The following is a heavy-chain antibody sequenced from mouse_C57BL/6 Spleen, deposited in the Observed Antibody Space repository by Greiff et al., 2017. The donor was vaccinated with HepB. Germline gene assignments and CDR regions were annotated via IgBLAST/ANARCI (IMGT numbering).Heavy chain of an antibody. CDR2: ISDGGSYT. D-gene: IGHD4-1*01. CDR1: GFTFSSYA. CDR3: ARDWDGGFAY. J-gene: IGHJ3*01. Sequence: VKVVESGGGLVKPGGSLKLSRAASGFTFSSYAMSWVRQTPEKRLEWVATISDGGSYTYYPDNVKGRFTISRDNAKNNLYLQMSHLKSEDTAMYYCARDWDGGFAYWGQGTLVTVSA. V-gene: IGHV5-4*01.